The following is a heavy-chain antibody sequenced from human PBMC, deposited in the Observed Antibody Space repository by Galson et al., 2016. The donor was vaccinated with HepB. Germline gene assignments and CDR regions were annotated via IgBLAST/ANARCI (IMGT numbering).Heavy chain of an antibody. V-gene: IGHV1-46*02. Sequence: CTVSGSINSHYWSWIRQAPGQGLEWMGIINPSGGSTTYAQKFQGRVTMTRDPSTSTVYMQLGSLRSEDTAVYYCARDLERWSTPALDYWGQGTLVTVSS. CDR2: INPSGGST. D-gene: IGHD4-23*01. J-gene: IGHJ4*02. CDR1: GSINSHY. CDR3: ARDLERWSTPALDY.